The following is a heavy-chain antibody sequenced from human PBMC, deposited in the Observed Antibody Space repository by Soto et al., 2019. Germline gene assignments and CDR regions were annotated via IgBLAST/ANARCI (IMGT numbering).Heavy chain of an antibody. CDR1: GDTFAFHS. J-gene: IGHJ4*02. CDR2: INPILSMS. D-gene: IGHD3-10*01. Sequence: QVQLVQSGAEVKRPGSSVKVSCKAAGDTFAFHSINWVRQAPGLGLEWMGRINPILSMSNYAQRFQGRVTMTADNSTSITYMVQSSLRSEDTAIYYCATSYGSGYRAFDYWGQGALVTVSS. CDR3: ATSYGSGYRAFDY. V-gene: IGHV1-69*02.